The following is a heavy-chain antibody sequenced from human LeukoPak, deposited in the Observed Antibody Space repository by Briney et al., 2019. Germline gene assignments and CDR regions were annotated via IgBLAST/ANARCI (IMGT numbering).Heavy chain of an antibody. CDR1: EFTFSTYS. J-gene: IGHJ4*02. CDR2: ISSSGTTI. CDR3: ARGGSFFVY. Sequence: GGSLRLSCVASEFTFSTYSMNWVRQAPGKGLEWVSYISSSGTTIYYADSVRGRFTISRDNAKNSLYLQMNSLRAEDTAVYYCARGGSFFVYWGQGTLVTVSS. D-gene: IGHD1-26*01. V-gene: IGHV3-48*04.